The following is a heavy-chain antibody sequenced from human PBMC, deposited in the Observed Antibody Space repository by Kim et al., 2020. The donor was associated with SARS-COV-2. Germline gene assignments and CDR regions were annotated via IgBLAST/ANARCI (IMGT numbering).Heavy chain of an antibody. V-gene: IGHV3-74*01. D-gene: IGHD2-15*01. Sequence: GGSLRLSCAASGFTFSSYWMHWVRQAPGKGLVWVSRIDGDASSTGYADAVQGRFIISIDNAKSTLYLQMDSLRAEDTAVYYCVRGTSYSVISGHRVLFD. J-gene: IGHJ4*01. CDR3: VRGTSYSVISGHRVLFD. CDR2: IDGDASST. CDR1: GFTFSSYW.